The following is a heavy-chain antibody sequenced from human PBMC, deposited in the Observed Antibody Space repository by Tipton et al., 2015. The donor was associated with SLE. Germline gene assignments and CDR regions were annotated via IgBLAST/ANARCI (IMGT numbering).Heavy chain of an antibody. D-gene: IGHD5-18*01. V-gene: IGHV1-18*01. CDR2: ISAYNGNT. CDR1: GYTFTSYG. J-gene: IGHJ4*02. CDR3: ARPSGYTAMAPYYYYFDY. Sequence: QLVQSGAEVRKPGASVKVSCKASGYTFTSYGISWVRQAPGQGLEWMGWISAYNGNTNYAQKLQGRVTMTTDTSTSTAYMELRSLRSDDTAVYYCARPSGYTAMAPYYYYFDYWGQGTLVTVSS.